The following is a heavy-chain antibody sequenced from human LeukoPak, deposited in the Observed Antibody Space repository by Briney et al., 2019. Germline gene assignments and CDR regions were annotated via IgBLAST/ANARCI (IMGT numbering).Heavy chain of an antibody. CDR3: AKDTVTQTYYYYGMDV. V-gene: IGHV3-23*01. D-gene: IGHD4-4*01. CDR2: ISGSGGST. Sequence: GRSLRLSCAASGFTFDDYAMHWVRQAPGKGLEWVSAISGSGGSTYYADSVKGRFTISRDNSKNTLYLQMNSLRAEDTAVYYCAKDTVTQTYYYYGMDVWGQGTTVTVSS. J-gene: IGHJ6*02. CDR1: GFTFDDYA.